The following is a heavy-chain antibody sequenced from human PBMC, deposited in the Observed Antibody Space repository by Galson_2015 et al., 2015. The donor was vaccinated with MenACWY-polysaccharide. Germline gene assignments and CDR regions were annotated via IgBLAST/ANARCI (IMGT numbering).Heavy chain of an antibody. D-gene: IGHD1-14*01. CDR1: GFTFDDYA. J-gene: IGHJ6*03. CDR2: ISWNSGSI. CDR3: ARDTSYRPSNMDV. Sequence: SLRLSCAASGFTFDDYAMHWVRQAPGKGLEWVSGISWNSGSIGYADSVKGRFTISKDNARNSLYLQMNSLRAEDTAFHYCARDTSYRPSNMDVWGKGTTVTVSS. V-gene: IGHV3-9*01.